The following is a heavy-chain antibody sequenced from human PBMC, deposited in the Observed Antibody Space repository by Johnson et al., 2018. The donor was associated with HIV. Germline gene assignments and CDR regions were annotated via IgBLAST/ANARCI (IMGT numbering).Heavy chain of an antibody. CDR3: ARGGAHDACDI. V-gene: IGHV3-53*01. CDR2: IYSGGSI. D-gene: IGHD3-16*01. Sequence: VQLVESGGGLIQPGGSLRLSCAASGFTVSTNYMSWVRQAPGKGLEWVSVIYSGGSIYYPGSVNGRFTISRENAKNSLYLQMNSLRGGDTAVYYCARGGAHDACDIWCQGTMVTGSA. J-gene: IGHJ3*02. CDR1: GFTVSTNY.